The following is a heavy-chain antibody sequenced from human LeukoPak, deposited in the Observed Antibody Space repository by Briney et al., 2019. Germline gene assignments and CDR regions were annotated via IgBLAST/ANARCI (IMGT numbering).Heavy chain of an antibody. CDR2: IYTSGST. J-gene: IGHJ4*02. D-gene: IGHD3-16*01. CDR1: GGSISSYY. V-gene: IGHV4-4*09. CDR3: ARSPWGSYCDN. Sequence: SETLSLTCTVSGGSISSYYWSWIRQPPGKGLEWIGYIYTSGSTNYNPSLKSRVTISVDTSKNQFSLRLSSVTAADTAVYYCARSPWGSYCDNWGQGTLVTVSS.